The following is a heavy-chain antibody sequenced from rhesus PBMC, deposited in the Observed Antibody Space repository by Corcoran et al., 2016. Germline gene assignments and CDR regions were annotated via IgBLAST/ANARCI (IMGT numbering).Heavy chain of an antibody. D-gene: IGHD6-13*01. CDR3: AKDLYSSWSGLDS. CDR1: GFTFSSYG. V-gene: IGHV3S5*01. J-gene: IGHJ6*01. CDR2: INSGGGST. Sequence: EVQLAESGGGLVQPGGSLRLSCAASGFTFSSYGMSWGRQDPGKGLAWVSAINSGGGSTYYSDSVKARFTISRDNSKNTLSLQMNSLRAEDTAVYYCAKDLYSSWSGLDSWGQGVVVTVSS.